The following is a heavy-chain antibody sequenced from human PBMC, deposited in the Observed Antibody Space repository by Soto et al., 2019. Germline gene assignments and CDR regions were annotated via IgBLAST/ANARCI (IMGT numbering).Heavy chain of an antibody. Sequence: QIQLVQSGGEVKKPGASVKVSCKASGYTFRSYGISWVRQAPGQGLEWVGWISAYNGDTHYAPKFQDRITLTTETPTDTANMELRSLRLDDTAVYYCARDWSRYYDNSGLIWFYWGQGSLVTVSS. D-gene: IGHD3-22*01. CDR3: ARDWSRYYDNSGLIWFY. CDR1: GYTFRSYG. V-gene: IGHV1-18*04. CDR2: ISAYNGDT. J-gene: IGHJ4*02.